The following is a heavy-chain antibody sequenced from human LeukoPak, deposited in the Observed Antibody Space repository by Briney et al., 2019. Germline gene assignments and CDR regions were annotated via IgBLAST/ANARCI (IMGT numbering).Heavy chain of an antibody. D-gene: IGHD3-22*01. Sequence: GASVKVSCKASGGTFSSYAISWVRQAHGQGLELVGGIIPIFGTANYAQKFQGRVTITADESTSTAYMELSRLRSDDTAVYYCASLLGDSNWFDPWGQGTLVTVSS. CDR1: GGTFSSYA. CDR2: IIPIFGTA. CDR3: ASLLGDSNWFDP. J-gene: IGHJ5*02. V-gene: IGHV1-69*13.